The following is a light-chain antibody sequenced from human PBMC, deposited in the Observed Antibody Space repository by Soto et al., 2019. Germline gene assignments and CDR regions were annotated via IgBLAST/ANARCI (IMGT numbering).Light chain of an antibody. CDR2: DAS. Sequence: AIQLTQSPSSLSASVGDRVTLTCRASQDISSALVWYQQKPGEAPKVLIYDASKLESGVRSRFSGGGSGTDFTLTIRNLQPEDLATYHCQQFNNYPRTFGQGTKLEIK. J-gene: IGKJ2*01. CDR3: QQFNNYPRT. CDR1: QDISSA. V-gene: IGKV1D-13*01.